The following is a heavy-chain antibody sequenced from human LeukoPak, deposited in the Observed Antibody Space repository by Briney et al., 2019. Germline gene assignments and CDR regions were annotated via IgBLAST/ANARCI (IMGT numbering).Heavy chain of an antibody. CDR3: ARHRSEHPWSWVPEAASYFDY. J-gene: IGHJ4*02. Sequence: SETLSLTCAVYGGSISSYYWSWIRQPAGKGLEWIGRIYTSGSTNYNPSLKSRVTMSVDTSKNQFSLKLSSVTAADTAVYYCARHRSEHPWSWVPEAASYFDYWGQGTLVTVSS. D-gene: IGHD6-25*01. CDR1: GGSISSYY. CDR2: IYTSGST. V-gene: IGHV4-59*10.